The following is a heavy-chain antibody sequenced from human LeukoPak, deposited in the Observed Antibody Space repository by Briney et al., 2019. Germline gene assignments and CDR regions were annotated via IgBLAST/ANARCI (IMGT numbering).Heavy chain of an antibody. D-gene: IGHD4-17*01. Sequence: PGGSLRLSCTASGFTFSSYAMHWVRQAPGKGLEWVAKISYDGYNKYYADSVKGRFTISRDNSKNTLYLQMNSLRAEDTAVYYCRSNYGDNFGDPFDIWGQGTMVTVSP. CDR1: GFTFSSYA. J-gene: IGHJ3*02. CDR3: RSNYGDNFGDPFDI. CDR2: ISYDGYNK. V-gene: IGHV3-30*04.